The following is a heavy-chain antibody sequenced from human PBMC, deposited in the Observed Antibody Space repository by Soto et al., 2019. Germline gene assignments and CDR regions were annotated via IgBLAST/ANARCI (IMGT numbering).Heavy chain of an antibody. Sequence: LETLSLACAVYGGSFRGYYWSWIRQPPGKGLEWIGEINHSGSTNYNPSLKSRVTISVDTSKNQFSLKLSSVTAAATAVYYCGTGPRTASRIYWYLGMDDWGEGIRVT. CDR3: GTGPRTASRIYWYLGMDD. V-gene: IGHV4-34*01. D-gene: IGHD2-21*02. CDR1: GGSFRGYY. CDR2: INHSGST. J-gene: IGHJ6*02.